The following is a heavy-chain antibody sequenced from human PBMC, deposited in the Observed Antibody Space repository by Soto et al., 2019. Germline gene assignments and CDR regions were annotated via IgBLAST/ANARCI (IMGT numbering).Heavy chain of an antibody. V-gene: IGHV4-30-4*01. Sequence: SETLSLTCNVSGGPIKTGDYYWNWIRQPPGKGLEWIGYVFYSGATNYSPSLKSRAAIPMDTSKNQFSLSLTSVTAADTAVYYCARAGFSYGHLLFWGQGIRVTVSS. CDR3: ARAGFSYGHLLF. CDR1: GGPIKTGDYY. D-gene: IGHD3-10*01. J-gene: IGHJ4*02. CDR2: VFYSGAT.